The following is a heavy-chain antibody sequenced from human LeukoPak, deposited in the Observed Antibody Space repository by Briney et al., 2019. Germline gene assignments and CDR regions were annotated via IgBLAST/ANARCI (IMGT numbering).Heavy chain of an antibody. J-gene: IGHJ4*02. CDR2: ISGSGDIT. CDR1: GFTFSSYA. Sequence: GGSLRLSCAASGFTFSSYAMSWVRQAPGKGLEWVSAISGSGDITYYADSVKGRFTISRDNSKKTLYLQMNSLRAEDTAVYYCAKEGIAALSFDYWGQGTLVTVSS. D-gene: IGHD6-13*01. V-gene: IGHV3-23*01. CDR3: AKEGIAALSFDY.